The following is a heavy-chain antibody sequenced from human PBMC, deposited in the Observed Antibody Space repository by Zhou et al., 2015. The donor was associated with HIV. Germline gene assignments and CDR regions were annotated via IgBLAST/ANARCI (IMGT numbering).Heavy chain of an antibody. CDR2: IKYDGSIT. J-gene: IGHJ5*02. CDR3: AKSDWFDP. V-gene: IGHV3-74*02. Sequence: EVQLVESGGGLVQPGGSLRLSCVASGFTFSRQWMSWVRQAPGKGLEWVSRIKYDGSITTYADSVKGRFTISRDNARNTLYLQMNTLRGEDTAVYHCAKSDWFDPWGQGTLVTVSS. CDR1: GFTFSRQW.